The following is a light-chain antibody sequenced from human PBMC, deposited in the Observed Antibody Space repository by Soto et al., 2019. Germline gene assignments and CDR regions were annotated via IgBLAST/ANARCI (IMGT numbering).Light chain of an antibody. CDR2: EVT. CDR3: SSSTRSDTLV. CDR1: TSDVGGYNF. J-gene: IGLJ2*01. Sequence: QSALTQPASVSGSPGQSITISCTGTTSDVGGYNFVSWYQQHPGKAPKLIIYEVTHRPSGVSDRFSGSKSGNTASLSISGLQPEDEADYYCSSSTRSDTLVFGGGTKLTVL. V-gene: IGLV2-14*01.